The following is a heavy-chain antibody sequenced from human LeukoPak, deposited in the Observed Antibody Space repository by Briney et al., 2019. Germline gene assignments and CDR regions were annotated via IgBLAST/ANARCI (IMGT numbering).Heavy chain of an antibody. J-gene: IGHJ3*02. V-gene: IGHV4-59*01. Sequence: PSETLSLTCTVSGGSISSYYWNWIRQPPGKGLEWIGYIYYSGSTNYNPSLKSRVTISVDTSKNQFSLKLSSVTAADTAVYYCARDGLWRQNAFDIWGQGTMVTVSS. CDR2: IYYSGST. CDR3: ARDGLWRQNAFDI. CDR1: GGSISSYY. D-gene: IGHD3-3*01.